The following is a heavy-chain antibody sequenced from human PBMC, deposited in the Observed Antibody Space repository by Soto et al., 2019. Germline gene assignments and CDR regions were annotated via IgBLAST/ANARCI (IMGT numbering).Heavy chain of an antibody. CDR2: IKEDGTDT. CDR1: GFTFRGTW. Sequence: EVQLVESGGGLVQPGGSLRLSCAASGFTFRGTWMNWLRQAPGKGLEWVATIKEDGTDTYYVDSVKGRFTISRDNARDSMYLQMNSLSAEDTAVYFCARGGGWICDYWGQGTLVTVSS. V-gene: IGHV3-7*04. J-gene: IGHJ4*02. CDR3: ARGGGWICDY. D-gene: IGHD5-12*01.